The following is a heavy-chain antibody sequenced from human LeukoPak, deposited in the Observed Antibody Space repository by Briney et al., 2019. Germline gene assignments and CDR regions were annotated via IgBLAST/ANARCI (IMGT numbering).Heavy chain of an antibody. CDR3: ARDPFSAGAEYFQY. CDR1: GFTFSSYS. J-gene: IGHJ1*01. CDR2: ISSSSSYI. Sequence: GGSLRLCCAASGFTFSSYSMNWVRQAPGKGLEWVSSISSSSSYIYYADSVRGRFTISRDNAKNSLYLQMNSLRAEDTAVYYCARDPFSAGAEYFQYWGQGTLVTVSS. D-gene: IGHD6-25*01. V-gene: IGHV3-21*01.